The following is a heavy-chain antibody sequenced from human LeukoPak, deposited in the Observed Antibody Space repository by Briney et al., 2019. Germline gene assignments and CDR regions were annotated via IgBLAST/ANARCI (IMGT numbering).Heavy chain of an antibody. D-gene: IGHD3-22*01. J-gene: IGHJ6*04. CDR1: GFTFSSYE. V-gene: IGHV3-48*03. CDR3: AEPGITMNRGR. Sequence: GSLRLSCAASGFTFSSYEMNWVRQAPGKGLEWVSYISSSGSTIYYADSVKGRFTISRDNAKNSLYLQMNSLRAEDTAVYYCAEPGITMNRGRWGKGTTVTISS. CDR2: ISSSGSTI.